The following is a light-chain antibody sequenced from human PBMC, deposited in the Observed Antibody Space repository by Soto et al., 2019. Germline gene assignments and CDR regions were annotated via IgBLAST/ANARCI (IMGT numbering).Light chain of an antibody. V-gene: IGKV3-20*01. Sequence: EIVLTQSPGTLSLSPGERATLSCRASQSVDSSYLAWYQQKPGQAPRLLIFGASSRATDIPDRFSGSGSGTDFTLTISRLEPEDFAVYYCQQYGSSSYTFGQGTKLQIK. CDR1: QSVDSSY. CDR3: QQYGSSSYT. J-gene: IGKJ2*01. CDR2: GAS.